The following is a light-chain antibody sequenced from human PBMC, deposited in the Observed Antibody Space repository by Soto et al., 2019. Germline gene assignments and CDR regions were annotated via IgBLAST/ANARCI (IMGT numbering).Light chain of an antibody. CDR1: SSNIGAGYD. Sequence: QSVLTQPPSVSGAPGQRVTISCTGSSSNIGAGYDVHWYQQLLGTAPKLLIFGNTHRPSGVTDRFSGSKSGTSASLAITGLQAEDEADYYCQSSDSSLSGHVIFGGGTKLTVL. CDR2: GNT. J-gene: IGLJ2*01. CDR3: QSSDSSLSGHVI. V-gene: IGLV1-40*01.